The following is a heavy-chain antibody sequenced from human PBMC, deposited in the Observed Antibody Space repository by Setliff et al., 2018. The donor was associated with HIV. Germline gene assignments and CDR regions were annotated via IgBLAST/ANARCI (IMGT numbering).Heavy chain of an antibody. CDR3: AREERYYDGKGALDY. J-gene: IGHJ4*02. CDR2: RSPIFSTT. D-gene: IGHD3-22*01. CDR1: GDTFTTYV. Sequence: GASVKVSCKGSGDTFTTYVVSWVRQAPGQGLEWMGGRSPIFSTTNYAQKFQGRVTITTDESTSRAYMELSRLISDDTAVYYCAREERYYDGKGALDYWGQGTLVTVSS. V-gene: IGHV1-69*05.